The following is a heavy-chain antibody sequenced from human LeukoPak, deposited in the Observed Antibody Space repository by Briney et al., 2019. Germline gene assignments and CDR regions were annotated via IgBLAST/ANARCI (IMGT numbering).Heavy chain of an antibody. V-gene: IGHV3-30*19. J-gene: IGHJ2*01. CDR3: AKDSEIAAAGSYWYFDL. D-gene: IGHD6-13*01. CDR2: ISFDGSNK. CDR1: AFTFISYD. Sequence: GRCLSPARAAAAFTFISYDMHCVSQDPGKGLRWVAVISFDGSNKYHTDTVKGRFTISRDNSKNTLYQQMNSLRAEDTAVYYCAKDSEIAAAGSYWYFDLWGRGTLVTVSS.